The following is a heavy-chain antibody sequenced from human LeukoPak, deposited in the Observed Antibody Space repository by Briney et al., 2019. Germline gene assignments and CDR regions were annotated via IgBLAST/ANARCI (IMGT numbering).Heavy chain of an antibody. D-gene: IGHD3-3*01. Sequence: GGSLRLSCAASGFTFSSYEMNWVRQAPGKGLEWVSYISSSGSTIYYADSVKGRFTISRDNAKNSLYLQMNSLRAEDTAVYYCARDLLDGMDVWGKGTTVTVSS. V-gene: IGHV3-48*03. CDR1: GFTFSSYE. J-gene: IGHJ6*04. CDR3: ARDLLDGMDV. CDR2: ISSSGSTI.